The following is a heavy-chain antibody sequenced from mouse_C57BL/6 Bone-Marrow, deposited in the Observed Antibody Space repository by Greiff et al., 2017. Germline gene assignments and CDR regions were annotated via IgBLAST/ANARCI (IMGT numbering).Heavy chain of an antibody. Sequence: QVQLQQPGAELVKPGASVKMSCKASGYTFTSYWITWVKQRPGQGLEWIGDIYPVSGSTNYNEKFKSKATLTVDTSSSTAYMQLSSLASEDSAVYSSAGGSFFFDYWGQGTTLTVSS. V-gene: IGHV1-55*01. D-gene: IGHD3-1*01. J-gene: IGHJ2*01. CDR1: GYTFTSYW. CDR2: IYPVSGST. CDR3: AGGSFFFDY.